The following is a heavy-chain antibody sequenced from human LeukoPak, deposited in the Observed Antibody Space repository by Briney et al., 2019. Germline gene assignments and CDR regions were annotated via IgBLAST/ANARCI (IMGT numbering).Heavy chain of an antibody. CDR3: AKARAVTRDFDY. D-gene: IGHD4-17*01. J-gene: IGHJ4*02. Sequence: GGSLRLSCAASGFTFSSYAMSWVRQAPVKGLEWVSAISGSGGSTYYADSVKGRFTISRDNSKNTLYLQMNSLRAEDTAVYYCAKARAVTRDFDYWGQGTLVTVSS. CDR2: ISGSGGST. V-gene: IGHV3-23*01. CDR1: GFTFSSYA.